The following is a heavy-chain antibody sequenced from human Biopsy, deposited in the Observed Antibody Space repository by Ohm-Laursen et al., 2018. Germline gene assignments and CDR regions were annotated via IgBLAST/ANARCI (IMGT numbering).Heavy chain of an antibody. CDR3: ARGSGILNNGHFKYYHSYGMDV. V-gene: IGHV4-59*02. D-gene: IGHD6-25*01. CDR1: GDSVSKYY. Sequence: SQTLSLTCTVSGDSVSKYYWSWIRQPPGKGLEWIGHIYYSVMTNYNPSLQSRVPISVDTSRNQVSLTLNSVTAADAAVYYCARGSGILNNGHFKYYHSYGMDVWGQGTKVTVSS. CDR2: IYYSVMT. J-gene: IGHJ6*02.